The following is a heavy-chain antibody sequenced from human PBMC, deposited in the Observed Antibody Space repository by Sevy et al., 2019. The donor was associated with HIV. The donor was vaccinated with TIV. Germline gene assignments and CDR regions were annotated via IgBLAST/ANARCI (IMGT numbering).Heavy chain of an antibody. V-gene: IGHV3-23*01. D-gene: IGHD3-10*01. CDR2: ISITGGST. J-gene: IGHJ4*02. CDR1: GFTFSIYA. Sequence: GGSLRLSCAASGFTFSIYAMSWVRQAPGMGLEWVSVISITGGSTYYADSVKGRFTISRDNSNNTLYLQMNTLRAEDTAVYYCAKGRVSGTYYTGDFDYWGQRTLVTVSS. CDR3: AKGRVSGTYYTGDFDY.